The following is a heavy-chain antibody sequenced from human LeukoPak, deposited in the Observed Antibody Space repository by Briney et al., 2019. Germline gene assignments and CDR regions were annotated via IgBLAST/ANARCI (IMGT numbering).Heavy chain of an antibody. J-gene: IGHJ4*02. CDR1: GGSIRSGSHY. CDR3: ARGASGEGY. CDR2: IYNSGTT. D-gene: IGHD3-10*01. V-gene: IGHV4-31*03. Sequence: SETLSLTCTVSGGSIRSGSHYWSWTRQHPGKGLEWIGYIYNSGTTHYNPSLRSRITMSVDTSKNQFSLKLSSVTAADTAVYYCARGASGEGYWGQGTLVTVSS.